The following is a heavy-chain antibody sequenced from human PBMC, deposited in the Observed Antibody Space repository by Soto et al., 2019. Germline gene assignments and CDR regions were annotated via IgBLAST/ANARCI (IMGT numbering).Heavy chain of an antibody. CDR2: IYYSGST. V-gene: IGHV4-39*01. CDR3: ARNSPETRDWASYGSGSDSHEYYFDY. Sequence: SETLSLTCTVSGGSISSSSYYWVLIRQPPGKGLEWIGSIYYSGSTYYNPSLKSRVTISVDTSKNQFSLKLSSVTAADTAVYYCARNSPETRDWASYGSGSDSHEYYFDYWGQGTLVPVSS. J-gene: IGHJ4*02. CDR1: GGSISSSSYY. D-gene: IGHD3-10*01.